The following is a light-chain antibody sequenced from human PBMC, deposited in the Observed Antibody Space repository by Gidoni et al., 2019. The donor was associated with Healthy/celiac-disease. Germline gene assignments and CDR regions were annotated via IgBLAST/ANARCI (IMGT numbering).Light chain of an antibody. J-gene: IGKJ1*01. V-gene: IGKV4-1*01. Sequence: DIVMSQSPDSLALSLGDRATLNCKSSQSVLYSSNNKNYLAWYQQKQGQPPKLLIYCASTREAGVPDRFSCSGSGTDVTRTISSLQAEDVAVYYYHQYYSTLTWTFGQXTKVEIK. CDR1: QSVLYSSNNKNY. CDR2: CAS. CDR3: HQYYSTLTWT.